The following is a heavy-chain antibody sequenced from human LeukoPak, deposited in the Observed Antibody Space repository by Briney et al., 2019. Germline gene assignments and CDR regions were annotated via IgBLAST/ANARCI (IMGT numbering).Heavy chain of an antibody. CDR1: GITFSHYG. CDR2: IWYDGTDK. J-gene: IGHJ4*02. Sequence: GGSLRLSCTASGITFSHYGMHWVRQAPGRGPEWVAGIWYDGTDKYYADSVKGRFTISRDNSRNTLYLQMNSLRVEDTAMYSCARDPAGNRGNFDYWGQGTLVTVSS. D-gene: IGHD6-13*01. CDR3: ARDPAGNRGNFDY. V-gene: IGHV3-33*01.